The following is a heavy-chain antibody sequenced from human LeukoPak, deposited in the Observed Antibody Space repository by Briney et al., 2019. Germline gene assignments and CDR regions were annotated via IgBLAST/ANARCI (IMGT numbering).Heavy chain of an antibody. CDR2: ISSSSSYI. Sequence: GGSLRLSCAASGFTFSSYSMNWARQAPGKGLGWVSSISSSSSYIYYADSVKGRFTISRDNAKNSLYLQMNSLRAEDTAVYYCAREDRSWYYDFWSGPRDFDYWGQGTLVTVSS. CDR1: GFTFSSYS. V-gene: IGHV3-21*01. CDR3: AREDRSWYYDFWSGPRDFDY. J-gene: IGHJ4*02. D-gene: IGHD3-3*01.